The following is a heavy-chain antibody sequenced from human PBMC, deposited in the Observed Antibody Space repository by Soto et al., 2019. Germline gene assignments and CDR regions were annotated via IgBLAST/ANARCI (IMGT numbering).Heavy chain of an antibody. CDR1: GGSFSGYY. V-gene: IGHV4-34*01. Sequence: TSETLSLTCAVYGGSFSGYYWSWIRQPPGKGLEWIGEINHSGSTNYNPSLKSRVTISVDTSKNQLSLNLSSVTAADTAVYYCARGRTATLRRGFDYWGQGTLVTVSS. J-gene: IGHJ4*02. D-gene: IGHD5-12*01. CDR2: INHSGST. CDR3: ARGRTATLRRGFDY.